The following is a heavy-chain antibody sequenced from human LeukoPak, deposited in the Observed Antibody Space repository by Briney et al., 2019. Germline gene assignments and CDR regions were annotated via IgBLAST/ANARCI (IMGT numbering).Heavy chain of an antibody. J-gene: IGHJ3*02. Sequence: PGGSLRLSCAASGFTFSSYSMNWVRQAPGKGLEWVSSISSSSSYIYYADSVKGRFTISRDNAKNSLYLQMNSLRAEDTAVYYCARESRGSWRWLVRADAFDIWGQGTMVTVSS. CDR2: ISSSSSYI. CDR3: ARESRGSWRWLVRADAFDI. D-gene: IGHD6-19*01. V-gene: IGHV3-21*01. CDR1: GFTFSSYS.